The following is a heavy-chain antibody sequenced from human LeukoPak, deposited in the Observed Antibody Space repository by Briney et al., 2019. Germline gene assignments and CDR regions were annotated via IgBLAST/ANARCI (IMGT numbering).Heavy chain of an antibody. CDR2: IYYSGNS. CDR1: GGSISGYY. Sequence: SETLSLTCTVSGGSISGYYWSWIRQPPGKGLEWIGYIYYSGNSNYNPPLKSRVTISADTSKNQFSLNLSSVTAADTAVYYCARDSSSSWSAVDYCGQGTLVTVSS. D-gene: IGHD2-2*01. V-gene: IGHV4-59*01. CDR3: ARDSSSSWSAVDY. J-gene: IGHJ4*02.